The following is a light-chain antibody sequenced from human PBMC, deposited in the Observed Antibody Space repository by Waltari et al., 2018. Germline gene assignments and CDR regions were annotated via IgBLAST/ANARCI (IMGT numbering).Light chain of an antibody. V-gene: IGKV4-1*01. J-gene: IGKJ1*01. CDR1: QNILYNSNNKNY. CDR3: QQFFGTPWT. Sequence: DIMLTQSPDSLPVSLGERATINCKSSQNILYNSNNKNYLAWYQQKPGQPPKLLIYWASTRQFGVPERFSGSGSGTDFTLTISSLQAEDVAVYYCQQFFGTPWTFGQGTKVEIK. CDR2: WAS.